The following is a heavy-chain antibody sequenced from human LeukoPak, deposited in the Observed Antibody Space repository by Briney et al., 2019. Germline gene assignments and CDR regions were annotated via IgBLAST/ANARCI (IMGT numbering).Heavy chain of an antibody. V-gene: IGHV3-30*03. D-gene: IGHD6-19*01. Sequence: PGRSLRLSCAASGFTFSSYGMHWVRQAPGKGLEWVAVISYDGSNKYYADSVKGRFTISRDNSKNTLYLQMNSLRAEDTAVYYCARSEAVAGSWGDFDYWGQGTLVTVSS. CDR3: ARSEAVAGSWGDFDY. J-gene: IGHJ4*02. CDR2: ISYDGSNK. CDR1: GFTFSSYG.